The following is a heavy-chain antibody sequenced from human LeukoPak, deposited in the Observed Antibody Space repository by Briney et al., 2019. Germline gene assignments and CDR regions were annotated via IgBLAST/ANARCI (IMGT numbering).Heavy chain of an antibody. CDR2: IYHIGST. V-gene: IGHV4-38-2*01. Sequence: PSETLSLTCGVSGYSISRGYYWAWIRPTPGKGLEWIGTIYHIGSTYYTPSLGSRVTISVDTSKNEFSLNLKSVTAADTAVYYCARAGWIITSGIDYWGQGALVTVSS. CDR1: GYSISRGYY. J-gene: IGHJ4*02. D-gene: IGHD3-10*01. CDR3: ARAGWIITSGIDY.